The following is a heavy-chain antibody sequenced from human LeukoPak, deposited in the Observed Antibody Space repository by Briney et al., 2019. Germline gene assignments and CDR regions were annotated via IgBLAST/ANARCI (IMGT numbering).Heavy chain of an antibody. CDR1: GYTFTGYY. D-gene: IGHD3-10*01. J-gene: IGHJ4*02. CDR2: INPNSGGT. CDR3: ARSVLLWFGESPPYTFDY. V-gene: IGHV1-2*02. Sequence: ASVKVSCKASGYTFTGYYMHWVRQAPGQGLEWMGWINPNSGGTNYAQKFQGRVTMTRDTFISTAYMELSRLRSDDTAVYYCARSVLLWFGESPPYTFDYWGQGTLVTVSS.